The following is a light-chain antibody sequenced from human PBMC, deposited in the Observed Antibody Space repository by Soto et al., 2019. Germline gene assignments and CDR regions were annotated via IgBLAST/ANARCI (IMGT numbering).Light chain of an antibody. Sequence: EIVLTQSPGTLSLSPGERSTLSCRASQSVSSSYLAWYQQKPGQAPRLLIYGASSRATGIPDRFSGSGSGTDFTLTISRLEPEDFAVYYCQQYGSSSWTLGQGTTVDIK. J-gene: IGKJ1*01. CDR2: GAS. CDR1: QSVSSSY. V-gene: IGKV3-20*01. CDR3: QQYGSSSWT.